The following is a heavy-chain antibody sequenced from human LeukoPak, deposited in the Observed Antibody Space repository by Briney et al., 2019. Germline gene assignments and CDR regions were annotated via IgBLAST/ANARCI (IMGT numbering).Heavy chain of an antibody. D-gene: IGHD6-19*01. Sequence: ASVKVSCKASGYTFTSNYIHWVRQATGQGLEWMGWMNPNSGNTGYAQKFQGRVTMTRNTSISTAYMELSSLRSEDTAVYYCARAPYSSGWYAYYYYYYGMDVWGQGTTVTVSS. CDR3: ARAPYSSGWYAYYYYYYGMDV. CDR1: GYTFTSNY. CDR2: MNPNSGNT. J-gene: IGHJ6*02. V-gene: IGHV1-8*02.